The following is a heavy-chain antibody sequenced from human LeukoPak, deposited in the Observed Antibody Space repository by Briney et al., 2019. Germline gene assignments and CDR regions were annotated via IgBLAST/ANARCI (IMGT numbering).Heavy chain of an antibody. CDR2: INPKTGDT. Sequence: GASVKVSCKASGYTFIGQYLYWARQTPGQGLEWMGWINPKTGDTDSAQNFQGRVTMTRDTSVNTVYMELSRLTSDDTAGYYCARGYYGMDLWGQGTTVTVSS. CDR3: ARGYYGMDL. CDR1: GYTFIGQY. V-gene: IGHV1-2*02. J-gene: IGHJ6*02.